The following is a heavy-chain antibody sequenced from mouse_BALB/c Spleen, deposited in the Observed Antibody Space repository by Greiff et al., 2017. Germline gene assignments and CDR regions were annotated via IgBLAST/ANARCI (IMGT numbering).Heavy chain of an antibody. CDR1: GFSLTSYG. CDR2: IWAGGST. V-gene: IGHV2-9*02. D-gene: IGHD1-1*01. Sequence: VQLVESGPGLVAPSQSLSITCTVSGFSLTSYGVHWVRQPPGKGLEWLGVIWAGGSTNYNSALMSRLSISKDNSKSQVFLKMNSLQTDDTAMYYCARGDGSSLYWYFDVWGAGTTVTVSS. CDR3: ARGDGSSLYWYFDV. J-gene: IGHJ1*01.